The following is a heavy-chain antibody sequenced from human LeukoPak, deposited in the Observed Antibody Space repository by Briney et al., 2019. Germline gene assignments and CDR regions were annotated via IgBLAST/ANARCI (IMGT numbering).Heavy chain of an antibody. CDR3: ARSSAVDI. D-gene: IGHD3-10*01. CDR2: IYSGGSR. Sequence: GGSLRLSCAASGFTVSSNYMRFVRQAPGKGLEGVSVIYSGGSRYYADSVKGRFTISRDNSKNTLYLQMNSLRAEDTAVYYCARSSAVDIWGQGSIVTVSS. CDR1: GFTVSSNY. V-gene: IGHV3-53*01. J-gene: IGHJ3*02.